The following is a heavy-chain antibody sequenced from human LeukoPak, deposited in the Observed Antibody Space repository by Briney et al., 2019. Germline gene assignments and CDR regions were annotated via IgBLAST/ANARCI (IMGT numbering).Heavy chain of an antibody. CDR3: AREATWGQWYFDL. Sequence: GGSLRLSCAASGFTFDESAMHWVRQAPGKGLEWVSGIGWDSKSIIYADSVKGRSTISRDNAKNSLYLQMNSLRAEDTALYYCAREATWGQWYFDLWGQGTPVTVSS. CDR2: IGWDSKSI. V-gene: IGHV3-9*01. J-gene: IGHJ4*02. CDR1: GFTFDESA. D-gene: IGHD6-19*01.